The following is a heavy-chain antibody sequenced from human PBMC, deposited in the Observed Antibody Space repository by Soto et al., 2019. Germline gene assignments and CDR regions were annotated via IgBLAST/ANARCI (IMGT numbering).Heavy chain of an antibody. CDR2: ISGGGDTT. J-gene: IGHJ4*02. CDR1: GFTFNNYA. CDR3: AKGRGGSGSLTPRVDF. Sequence: EVQLLESGGGLVQPGGSLRLSCAASGFTFNNYAMTWVHQAPGKGLEWVSAISGGGDTTSYADSVKGRFTVSRDGPKNTLYLQMSSLRAEDTALYYCAKGRGGSGSLTPRVDFWGQGTLVTVSS. D-gene: IGHD3-10*01. V-gene: IGHV3-23*01.